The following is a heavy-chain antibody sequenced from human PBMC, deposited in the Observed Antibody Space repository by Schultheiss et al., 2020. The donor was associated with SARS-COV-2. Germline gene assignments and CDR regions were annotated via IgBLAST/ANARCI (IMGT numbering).Heavy chain of an antibody. CDR3: ARDYGDYDWFDP. CDR2: ISYSGST. V-gene: IGHV4-61*08. J-gene: IGHJ5*02. CDR1: GGSISSGGYY. Sequence: SETLSLTCTVSGGSISSGGYYWSWIRQHPGKGLEWVGYISYSGSTNYNPSLKSRVTISVDTSKNQFSLKLSSVTAADTAVYYCARDYGDYDWFDPWGQGTLVTVSS. D-gene: IGHD4-17*01.